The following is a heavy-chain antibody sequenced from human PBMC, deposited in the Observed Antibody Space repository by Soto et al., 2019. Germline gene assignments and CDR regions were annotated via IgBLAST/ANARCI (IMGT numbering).Heavy chain of an antibody. V-gene: IGHV3-30*03. J-gene: IGHJ6*02. CDR2: ISNDGRNE. Sequence: QVQLVESGGGVVQPGRSLRLSCAASGFTFSNYGMHWVRQAPGKGLEWLAVISNDGRNENYADSVKGRFTISRDNSKNMVYLQTNSLRAEDRAVYYCARYSSTTNYYYGMDVWGQGTTVTVSS. CDR3: ARYSSTTNYYYGMDV. D-gene: IGHD6-13*01. CDR1: GFTFSNYG.